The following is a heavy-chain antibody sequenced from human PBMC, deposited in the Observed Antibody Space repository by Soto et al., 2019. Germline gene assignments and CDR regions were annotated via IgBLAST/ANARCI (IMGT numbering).Heavy chain of an antibody. CDR3: ASDYHMVVTALFAFDI. J-gene: IGHJ3*02. CDR1: GFTLSSYS. V-gene: IGHV3-48*02. D-gene: IGHD2-21*02. Sequence: EVQLVESGGGLVQPGGSLRLSCAASGFTLSSYSMNWVRQAPGKGLEWVSYISSSSATIYYADSVKGRFTISRDTAKNSLYLQMNSLRDEDTAVYYCASDYHMVVTALFAFDIWGQGTMVTVSS. CDR2: ISSSSATI.